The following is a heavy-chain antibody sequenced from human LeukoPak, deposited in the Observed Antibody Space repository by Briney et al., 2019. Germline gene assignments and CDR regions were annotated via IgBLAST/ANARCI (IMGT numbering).Heavy chain of an antibody. V-gene: IGHV1-2*02. D-gene: IGHD3-16*01. CDR1: GYTFTGYY. CDR3: ARDRYVARYFDY. J-gene: IGHJ4*02. CDR2: INPNSGGT. Sequence: GASVQVSCQASGYTFTGYYIHWVRQAPGQALEWMGWINPNSGGTNYAQKFQGRVTMTRDTSITTAYMELSRLRSDDTAVYFCARDRYVARYFDYWGQGTLVTVSS.